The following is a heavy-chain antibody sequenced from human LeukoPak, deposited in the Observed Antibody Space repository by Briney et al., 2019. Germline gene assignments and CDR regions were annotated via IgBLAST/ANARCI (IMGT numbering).Heavy chain of an antibody. D-gene: IGHD1-26*01. CDR2: ISAYNGNT. CDR1: GYTFTSYG. CDR3: ARGLGGVSNY. Sequence: ASVRVCCKASGYTFTSYGISWVRQAPGQGLEWMGWISAYNGNTNYAQKFQGRVTMTRNTSISTAYMELSSLRSEDTAVYYCARGLGGVSNYWGQGTLVTVSS. J-gene: IGHJ4*02. V-gene: IGHV1-18*01.